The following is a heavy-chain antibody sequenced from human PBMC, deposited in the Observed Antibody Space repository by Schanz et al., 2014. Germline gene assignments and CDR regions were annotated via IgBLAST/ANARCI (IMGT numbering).Heavy chain of an antibody. J-gene: IGHJ4*02. CDR3: VRERTNYGGNSYFFDH. CDR2: IKSDGSST. Sequence: EVQLAESGGGLVQPGGSLRLSCAASGFTFSSHWMHWVRQVPGKGLVWVSRIKSDGSSTSYADSVKGRFTVSRDNAKNSVYLQMNGLRVEDTAVYYCVRERTNYGGNSYFFDHWGQGTLVTVSS. D-gene: IGHD2-21*02. V-gene: IGHV3-74*01. CDR1: GFTFSSHW.